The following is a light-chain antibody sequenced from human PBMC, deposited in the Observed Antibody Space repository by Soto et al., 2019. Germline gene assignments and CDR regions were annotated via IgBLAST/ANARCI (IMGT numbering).Light chain of an antibody. J-gene: IGKJ2*01. CDR1: HSVSSSY. V-gene: IGKV3-20*01. Sequence: EIVLTQSPGTLSLSPGERATLSCRASHSVSSSYLAWYQQKPGQGPRLLIYGASSRATGIPDRFSGSGSGRDFTLTISRLEPEDFAVYYCQQYGGSPPDTFGQGTKLEIK. CDR3: QQYGGSPPDT. CDR2: GAS.